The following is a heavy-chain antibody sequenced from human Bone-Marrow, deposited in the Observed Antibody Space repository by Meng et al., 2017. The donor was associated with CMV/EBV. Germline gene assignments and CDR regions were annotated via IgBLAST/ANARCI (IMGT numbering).Heavy chain of an antibody. J-gene: IGHJ6*02. CDR1: GYTFTSYD. D-gene: IGHD2-2*01. CDR2: MNPNSGNT. V-gene: IGHV1-8*01. Sequence: ASVKVSCKASGYTFTSYDINWVRQATGQGLEWMGWMNPNSGNTGYAQKFQGRVTMTRNTSISTAYMELSSLRSEDTAVYYCALITGGASSTSWYYYYGMDVWGQGTTVTFSS. CDR3: ALITGGASSTSWYYYYGMDV.